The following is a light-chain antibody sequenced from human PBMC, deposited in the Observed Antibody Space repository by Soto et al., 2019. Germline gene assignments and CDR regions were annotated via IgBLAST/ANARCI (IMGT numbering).Light chain of an antibody. Sequence: QSVLTQPPSVSGAPGQRVTISCTGSGSNIGGGSGVHWYQQLPGTAPKLLIYGNNNRASGVPDRFSGSKSGTSASLAITGLQAEDAADYYCQSYDTSLSGAVFGGGTKLTVL. CDR3: QSYDTSLSGAV. CDR1: GSNIGGGSG. CDR2: GNN. J-gene: IGLJ3*02. V-gene: IGLV1-40*01.